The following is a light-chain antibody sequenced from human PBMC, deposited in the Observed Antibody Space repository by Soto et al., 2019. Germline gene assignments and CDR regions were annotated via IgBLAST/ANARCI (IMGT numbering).Light chain of an antibody. Sequence: IVLTQSPCTLSWSPWERATLSCMASQSVSSSYLAWYQQKPGQAPRLLIYGASTRATTIPVRFSGSGSGTEFTLTISSLQSEDFAVYYCHQYGNSRGTFGQGTKVDIK. J-gene: IGKJ1*01. CDR1: QSVSSSY. CDR3: HQYGNSRGT. V-gene: IGKV3-20*01. CDR2: GAS.